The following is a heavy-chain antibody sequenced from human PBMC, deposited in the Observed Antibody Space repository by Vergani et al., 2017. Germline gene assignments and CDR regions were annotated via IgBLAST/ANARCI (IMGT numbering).Heavy chain of an antibody. CDR2: IYPADSDT. J-gene: IGHJ4*02. CDR3: ARQRAYTDS. V-gene: IGHV5-51*01. D-gene: IGHD3-16*01. Sequence: EVELVQSGPEMRKPGESLKISCKGSEYSFGNYWIGWVRQMPGKGLEWMGIIYPADSDTRYSPSFQGQVTISADKSISTAFLQWDSLKASDTALYYCARQRAYTDSWGQGTLVTVSS. CDR1: EYSFGNYW.